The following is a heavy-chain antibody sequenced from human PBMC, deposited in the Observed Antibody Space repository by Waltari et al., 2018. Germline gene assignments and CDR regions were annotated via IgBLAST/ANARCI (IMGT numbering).Heavy chain of an antibody. V-gene: IGHV3-30*01. CDR2: ISYDGSNK. CDR3: ARDLEGYCSGGSCYPSYYYYGMDV. Sequence: QVQLVESGGGVVQPGRSLRLSCAASGFTFRSYAMHWVRPAPGKGLEWVAVISYDGSNKYYADSVKGRFTISRDNSKNTLYLQMNSLRAEDTAVYYCARDLEGYCSGGSCYPSYYYYGMDVWGQGTTVTVSS. CDR1: GFTFRSYA. J-gene: IGHJ6*02. D-gene: IGHD2-15*01.